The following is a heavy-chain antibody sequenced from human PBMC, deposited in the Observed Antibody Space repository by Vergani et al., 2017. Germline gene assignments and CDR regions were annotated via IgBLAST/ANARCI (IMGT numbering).Heavy chain of an antibody. CDR3: ARGTQSSSRYVRNNYYYYYGMDV. CDR1: GESFSSFY. Sequence: QVQLQQWGAGVVKPSGTLSLTCAVFGESFSSFYWSWIRQPPGKGLEWIGEINNDGHTNYNPSLESRVTVSRDTAKNQFSLNLMSVTAADTAMYYCARGTQSSSRYVRNNYYYYYGMDVWGQGTTVTVSS. J-gene: IGHJ6*02. V-gene: IGHV4-34*02. D-gene: IGHD6-13*01. CDR2: INNDGHT.